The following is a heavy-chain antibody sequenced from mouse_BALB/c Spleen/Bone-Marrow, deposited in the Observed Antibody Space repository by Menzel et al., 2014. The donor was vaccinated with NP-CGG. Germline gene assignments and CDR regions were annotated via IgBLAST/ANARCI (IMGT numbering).Heavy chain of an antibody. CDR3: ARDYYGSSDY. J-gene: IGHJ2*01. V-gene: IGHV5-6-3*01. Sequence: VQLKQSGGGLVQPGGSLKLSCAASGFTFSSYGMSRVRQTPDKRLELVATINSNGGSTYYPDSVKGRFTISRDNAKNTLYLQMSSLKSEDTAMYYCARDYYGSSDYWGQGTTLTVSS. D-gene: IGHD1-1*01. CDR1: GFTFSSYG. CDR2: INSNGGST.